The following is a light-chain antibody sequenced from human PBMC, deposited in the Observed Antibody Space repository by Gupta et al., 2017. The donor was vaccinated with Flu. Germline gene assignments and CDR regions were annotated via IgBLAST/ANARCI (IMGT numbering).Light chain of an antibody. CDR2: DDS. CDR3: QVWDSSSDHVL. CDR1: NIGDKP. J-gene: IGLJ2*01. V-gene: IGLV3-21*03. Sequence: SYLLTRLRSVTVAPGKPAMTPSGRNNIGDKPVHWYQQQTRPAPLLVVYDDSDRPSGIPERFSGSNSGNTATLTISRVEAGDEADYYCQVWDSSSDHVLFGGGTKLTVL.